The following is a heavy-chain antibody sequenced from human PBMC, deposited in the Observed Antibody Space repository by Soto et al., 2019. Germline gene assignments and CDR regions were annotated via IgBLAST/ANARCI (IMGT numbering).Heavy chain of an antibody. CDR2: IYSGHTT. CDR3: VRGPSDHKLRPVEWPYGDY. D-gene: IGHD3-3*01. CDR1: GFIVSSNQ. J-gene: IGHJ4*02. Sequence: PGGSLRLSCVASGFIVSSNQMSWVRQAPGKGLEWVSVIYSGHTTYYADSVEGRFTISRDDAKNTLYLQRNSLRVDDTAVYYCVRGPSDHKLRPVEWPYGDYWGQGTLVTVSS. V-gene: IGHV3-53*01.